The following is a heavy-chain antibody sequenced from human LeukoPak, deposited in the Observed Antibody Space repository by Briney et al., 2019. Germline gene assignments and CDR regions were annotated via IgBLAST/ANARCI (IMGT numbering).Heavy chain of an antibody. J-gene: IGHJ6*02. Sequence: EASVKVSCKASGGTFSSYAISWVRQAPGQGLEWMGRIIPILGIANYAQKFQGRVTITADKSTSTAYMELSSLRSEDTAVYYCARERGSSKVTPYYYYYGMDVWGQGTTVTVSS. CDR2: IIPILGIA. CDR3: ARERGSSKVTPYYYYYGMDV. V-gene: IGHV1-69*04. CDR1: GGTFSSYA. D-gene: IGHD6-13*01.